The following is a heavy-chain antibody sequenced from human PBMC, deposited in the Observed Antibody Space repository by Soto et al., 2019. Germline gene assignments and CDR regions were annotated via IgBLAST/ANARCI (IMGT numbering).Heavy chain of an antibody. CDR1: VGSISSGGYY. V-gene: IGHV4-31*03. D-gene: IGHD3-9*01. CDR3: ARGPASYDILTGYYLHYYYGMDV. J-gene: IGHJ6*02. CDR2: IYYSGST. Sequence: PSETLSLTCTVSVGSISSGGYYWSWIRQHPGKGLEWIGYIYYSGSTYYNPSLKSRVTISVDTSKNQFSLKLSSVTAADTAVYYCARGPASYDILTGYYLHYYYGMDVWGQGTTVTVSS.